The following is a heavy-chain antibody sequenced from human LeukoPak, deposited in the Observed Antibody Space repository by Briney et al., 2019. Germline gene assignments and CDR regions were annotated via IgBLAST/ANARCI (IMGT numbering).Heavy chain of an antibody. J-gene: IGHJ2*01. CDR3: ARDRATAAAFGANWYYDI. CDR1: GFTFSKYD. Sequence: GGSLRLSCAASGFTFSKYDMHWVRQATGKGLEWVSTIATAADTFYPDSVKGRFTISRENAKNSLYLQMNSLEVGDTAVYYCARDRATAAAFGANWYYDIWGRGTLVTVSS. V-gene: IGHV3-13*01. D-gene: IGHD6-13*01. CDR2: IATAADT.